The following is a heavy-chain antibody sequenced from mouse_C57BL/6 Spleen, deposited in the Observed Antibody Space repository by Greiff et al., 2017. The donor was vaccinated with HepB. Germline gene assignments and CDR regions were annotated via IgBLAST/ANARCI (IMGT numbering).Heavy chain of an antibody. CDR2: ISDGGSYT. V-gene: IGHV5-4*01. J-gene: IGHJ2*01. Sequence: EVKVEESGGGLVKPGGSLKLSCAASGFTFSSYAMSWVRQTPEKRLEWVATISDGGSYTYYPDNVKGRFTISRDNAKNNLYLQMSHLKSEDTAMYYCAREDVYFDYWGQGTTLTVSS. CDR3: AREDVYFDY. CDR1: GFTFSSYA.